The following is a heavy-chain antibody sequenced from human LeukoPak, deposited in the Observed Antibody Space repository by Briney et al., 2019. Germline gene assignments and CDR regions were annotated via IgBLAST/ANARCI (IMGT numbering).Heavy chain of an antibody. J-gene: IGHJ4*02. D-gene: IGHD3-22*01. V-gene: IGHV1-2*02. CDR2: INPNSGGT. Sequence: GASVKVSCKASGYTFTGYYMHWVRQAPGQGLEWMGWINPNSGGTNYAQKFQGRATMTRDTSISTAYMELSRLRSDDAAVYYCARGKNYYDSSGYDYWGQGTLVTVSS. CDR3: ARGKNYYDSSGYDY. CDR1: GYTFTGYY.